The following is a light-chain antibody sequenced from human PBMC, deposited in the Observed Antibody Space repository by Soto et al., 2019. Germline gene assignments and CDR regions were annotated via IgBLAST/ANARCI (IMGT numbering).Light chain of an antibody. CDR3: QQYNSSPRT. CDR1: QSVSSY. J-gene: IGKJ1*01. Sequence: EIVMTQSPATLSVSPGERATLSCRASQSVSSYLAWYQQKPGQAPRLLIYGASTRATGIPARFSGSGSGTEFTLTISSLQPEDFAVYYCQQYNSSPRTFGQGTKVDIK. V-gene: IGKV3-15*01. CDR2: GAS.